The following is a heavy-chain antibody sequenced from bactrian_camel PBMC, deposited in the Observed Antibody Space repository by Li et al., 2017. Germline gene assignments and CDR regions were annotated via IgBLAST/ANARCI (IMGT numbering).Heavy chain of an antibody. CDR2: IDTDGTT. D-gene: IGHD2*01. CDR1: GYMFSVYC. Sequence: VQLVESGGGSVQAGGSLRLSCQASGYMFSVYCMAWFRQAPGKEREGVAGIDTDGTTNYAESVKGRFAISRDNAKNTLYLQLNSLKTEDSAMYYCAQHLIGGRWSLSAWGQGTQVTVS. CDR3: AQHLIGGRWSLSA. V-gene: IGHV3S53*01. J-gene: IGHJ4*01.